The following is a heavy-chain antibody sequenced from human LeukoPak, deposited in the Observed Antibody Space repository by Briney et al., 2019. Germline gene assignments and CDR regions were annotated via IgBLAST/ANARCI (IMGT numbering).Heavy chain of an antibody. CDR2: IYCSGTT. Sequence: SETLSLTCTVSGGSISSYYWSWIRQPPGKGLEWIGYIYCSGTTNYNPSLKSRVTISVDTSKNQFSLKLSSVTAADTAVYYCARGVYIAAAQYAYWGQGTLVTVSS. V-gene: IGHV4-59*01. J-gene: IGHJ4*02. CDR1: GGSISSYY. CDR3: ARGVYIAAAQYAY. D-gene: IGHD6-13*01.